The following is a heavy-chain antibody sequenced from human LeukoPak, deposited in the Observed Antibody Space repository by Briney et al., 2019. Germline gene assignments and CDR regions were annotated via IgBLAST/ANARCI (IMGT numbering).Heavy chain of an antibody. CDR3: ARAYGQGAFDI. CDR1: GGSISSGDFY. D-gene: IGHD3-10*01. V-gene: IGHV4-61*08. Sequence: SQTLSLTCTVSGGSISSGDFYWSWIRQPPGKGLEWIGYIYYSGSTNYNPSLKSRVTISVDASKNQFSLKLSSVTAADTAVYYCARAYGQGAFDIWGQGTMVTVSS. CDR2: IYYSGST. J-gene: IGHJ3*02.